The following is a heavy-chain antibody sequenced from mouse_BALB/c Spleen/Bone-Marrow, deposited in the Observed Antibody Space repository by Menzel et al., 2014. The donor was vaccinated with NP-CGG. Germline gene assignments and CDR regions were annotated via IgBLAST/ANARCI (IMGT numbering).Heavy chain of an antibody. CDR2: INPSTGYT. Sequence: VQLQQSGAELAKPGASVKMSCKASGYTFTSYWMHWVKQRPGQGLEWIGYINPSTGYTEYSQKFKDKATLTADKSSSTAYMQLSSLTSEDSAVYYCARDYRYDGFAYWGQGTLVTVSA. V-gene: IGHV1-7*01. J-gene: IGHJ3*01. CDR3: ARDYRYDGFAY. CDR1: GYTFTSYW. D-gene: IGHD2-14*01.